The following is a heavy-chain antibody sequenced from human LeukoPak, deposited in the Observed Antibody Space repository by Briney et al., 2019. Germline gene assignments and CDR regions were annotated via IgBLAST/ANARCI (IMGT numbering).Heavy chain of an antibody. Sequence: PGGSLTLSCAASGLTFRSHSMSWVRQGPGKGLECVSYISSTSGTIYYADSVKGRFTISRGNAKNSLYLQMNSLREEETAVYYCARDYYGMDVWGQGTTVTVSS. CDR1: GLTFRSHS. CDR3: ARDYYGMDV. V-gene: IGHV3-48*02. CDR2: ISSTSGTI. J-gene: IGHJ6*02.